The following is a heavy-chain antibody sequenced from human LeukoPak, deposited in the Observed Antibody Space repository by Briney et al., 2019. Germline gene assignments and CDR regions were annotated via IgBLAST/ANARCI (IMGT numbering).Heavy chain of an antibody. CDR1: GFTFDDYA. V-gene: IGHV3-9*01. CDR2: ISWNSGSI. D-gene: IGHD4-17*01. J-gene: IGHJ4*02. Sequence: GGSLRLSCAASGFTFDDYAMHWVRQAPGKGLEWVSGISWNSGSIGYADSVKGRFTISRDNAKNSLYLQLNSLRAEDTALYYCAKGRLMTMVTSYDYWGQGTLVTVSS. CDR3: AKGRLMTMVTSYDY.